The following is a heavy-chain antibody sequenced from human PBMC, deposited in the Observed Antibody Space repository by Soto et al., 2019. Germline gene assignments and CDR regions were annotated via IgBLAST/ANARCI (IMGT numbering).Heavy chain of an antibody. Sequence: ASVKVCCKASGGTFSSYAISWVRHAPGQGLEWMGGIIPIFGTANYADSVQGRFTISRDNPKKTLYLQMNSLRAEDTAVYYCAKARCTTSNCYVPDYWGQGTLVTVSS. CDR1: GGTFSSYA. CDR2: IIPIFGTA. J-gene: IGHJ4*02. D-gene: IGHD2-8*01. CDR3: AKARCTTSNCYVPDY. V-gene: IGHV1-69*06.